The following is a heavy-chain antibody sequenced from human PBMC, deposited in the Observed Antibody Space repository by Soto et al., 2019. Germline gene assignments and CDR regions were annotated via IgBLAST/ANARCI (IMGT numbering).Heavy chain of an antibody. CDR3: ARGVAARPLGNVDY. CDR1: GGTFSSYA. CDR2: IIPIFGTA. V-gene: IGHV1-69*12. J-gene: IGHJ4*02. D-gene: IGHD6-6*01. Sequence: QVQLVQSGAEVKKPGSSVKVSCKASGGTFSSYAISWVRQAPGQGLEWMGGIIPIFGTANYAQKFQGRVTXXAXEXXSTAYMELSSLRSEDTAVYYCARGVAARPLGNVDYWGQGTLVTVSS.